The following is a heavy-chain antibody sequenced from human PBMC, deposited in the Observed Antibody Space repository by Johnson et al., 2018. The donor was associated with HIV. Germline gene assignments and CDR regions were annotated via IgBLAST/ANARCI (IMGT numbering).Heavy chain of an antibody. CDR3: AFIEYSSLDAVDI. D-gene: IGHD6-6*01. CDR1: GFTFSGYA. V-gene: IGHV3-30*19. CDR2: ISYDGSNK. J-gene: IGHJ3*02. Sequence: QVQLVESGGGVVQPGRSLRLSCAASGFTFSGYAMHWVRQAPGKGLEWVAVISYDGSNKYYADSVKGRFTISRDNSKNTLYLQMNSLRAEDTAVYYCAFIEYSSLDAVDIWGQGTVVTVSS.